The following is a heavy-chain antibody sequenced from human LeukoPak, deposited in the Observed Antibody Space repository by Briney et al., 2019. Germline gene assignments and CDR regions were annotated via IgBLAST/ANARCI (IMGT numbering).Heavy chain of an antibody. D-gene: IGHD2-21*02. J-gene: IGHJ4*02. CDR1: GFTFSNYA. CDR2: ITVDGSST. V-gene: IGHV3-23*01. Sequence: PGGSLRLSCAASGFTFSNYAMGWVRQAPGKGLEWVSAITVDGSSTYNAGSVKGRFTVSRDNSKNTLYLQMNSLRAEDRATYYGAKARIVVVTALDYWGQGTLVIVSS. CDR3: AKARIVVVTALDY.